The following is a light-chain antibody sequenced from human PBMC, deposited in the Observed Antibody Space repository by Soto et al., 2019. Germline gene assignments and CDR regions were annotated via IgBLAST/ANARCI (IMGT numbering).Light chain of an antibody. CDR3: QSYDSSLRGRV. J-gene: IGLJ1*01. V-gene: IGLV1-40*01. CDR1: SSNIGAGYD. CDR2: GNS. Sequence: QSALTQPPSVSGAPGQRVTSSCTGSSSNIGAGYDVHWYQQLPGTAPKLLIYGNSNRPSGVPDRFSGSKSGTSASLAITGLQAEDEADYYCQSYDSSLRGRVFGTGTKVTVL.